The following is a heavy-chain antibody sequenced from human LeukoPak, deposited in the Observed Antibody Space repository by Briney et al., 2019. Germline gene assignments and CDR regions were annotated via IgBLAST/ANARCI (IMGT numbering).Heavy chain of an antibody. CDR2: VNTDGSST. D-gene: IGHD3-9*01. CDR3: ARALRLRALDY. CDR1: GFTFSSYW. Sequence: GGSLRLSCAASGFTFSSYWMHWVRQAPGKGLVWVSRVNTDGSSTTYADSVKGRFTISRDNAKNTLYLQMNSLRAEDTAVYYCARALRLRALDYWGQGTLVTVSS. V-gene: IGHV3-74*01. J-gene: IGHJ4*02.